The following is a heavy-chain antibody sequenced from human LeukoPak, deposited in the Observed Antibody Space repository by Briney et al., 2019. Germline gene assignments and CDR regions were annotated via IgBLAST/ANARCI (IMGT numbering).Heavy chain of an antibody. D-gene: IGHD3-22*01. V-gene: IGHV5-51*01. CDR1: GYSFTSYW. CDR2: IYPGDSDT. Sequence: LGESLKISCKGSGYSFTSYWIGWVRQMPGKGLEWMGIIYPGDSDTRYSPSFQGQVTISADKSISTAYLQWSSLKASDTAMYYCARLQNSMIVAQGAFDIWGQGTMVTVSS. CDR3: ARLQNSMIVAQGAFDI. J-gene: IGHJ3*02.